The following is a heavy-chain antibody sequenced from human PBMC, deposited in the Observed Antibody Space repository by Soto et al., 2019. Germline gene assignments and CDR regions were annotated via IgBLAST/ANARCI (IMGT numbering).Heavy chain of an antibody. J-gene: IGHJ6*02. CDR3: ARPRYNWNDFYFYGMDV. Sequence: QVQLVQSGAEVMKPEASVKVSCKASGYTFITYGISWVRQAPGQGLEWMGWISPYNGNTKYAQKLHGRVTMTTDTHTSTAYMELRSLGSDDTAVYYCARPRYNWNDFYFYGMDVWGQGTTVTVSS. CDR1: GYTFITYG. D-gene: IGHD1-1*01. CDR2: ISPYNGNT. V-gene: IGHV1-18*01.